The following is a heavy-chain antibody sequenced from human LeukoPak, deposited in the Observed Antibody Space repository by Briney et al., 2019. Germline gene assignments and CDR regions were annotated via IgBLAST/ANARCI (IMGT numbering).Heavy chain of an antibody. Sequence: SETLSLTCTVSGGSISSSSYCWGWIRQPPGQGLEWIGSIYDSGSTYYNPSLKSRVTISVDTSKNQFPLKLSSVTAADTAVYYCASSLSSSGPDPHYYYGMDVWGQGTTVTVSS. V-gene: IGHV4-39*01. D-gene: IGHD3-22*01. J-gene: IGHJ6*02. CDR2: IYDSGST. CDR1: GGSISSSSYC. CDR3: ASSLSSSGPDPHYYYGMDV.